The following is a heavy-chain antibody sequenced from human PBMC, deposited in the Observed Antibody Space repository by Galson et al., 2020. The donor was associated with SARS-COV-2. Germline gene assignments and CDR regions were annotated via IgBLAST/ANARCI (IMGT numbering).Heavy chain of an antibody. CDR2: INPNSGGT. CDR1: GYTFTGYY. V-gene: IGHV1-2*02. D-gene: IGHD3-3*01. CDR3: ARGVYDFWSGSPFDY. Sequence: GESLKISCKASGYTFTGYYMHWVRQAPGQGLEWMGWINPNSGGTNYAQKFPGRVTMTRDTSISTAYMELSRLRSDDTAVYYCARGVYDFWSGSPFDYWGQGTLVTVSS. J-gene: IGHJ4*02.